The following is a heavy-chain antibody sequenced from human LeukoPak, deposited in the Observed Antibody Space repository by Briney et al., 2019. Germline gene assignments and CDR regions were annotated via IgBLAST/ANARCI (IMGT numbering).Heavy chain of an antibody. CDR1: GYSINGGHY. CDR2: IYHSGTT. J-gene: IGHJ4*02. Sequence: KPSETLSLTCTVSGYSINGGHYWGWIRQPPGKGLEWIGIIYHSGTTYSNPSLKSRVTISVDTSKNQFSLKLSSVTAEDTAVYYCARGAYSYVGYFDYWGQGTLVTVSS. D-gene: IGHD5-18*01. V-gene: IGHV4-38-2*02. CDR3: ARGAYSYVGYFDY.